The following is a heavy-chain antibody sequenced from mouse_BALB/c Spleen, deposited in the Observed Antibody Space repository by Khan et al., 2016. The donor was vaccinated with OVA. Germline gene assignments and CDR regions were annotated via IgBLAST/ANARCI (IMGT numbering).Heavy chain of an antibody. J-gene: IGHJ2*01. CDR2: IWAGGST. CDR3: ARNREPDYFDY. CDR1: GFSLTNYA. V-gene: IGHV2-9*02. Sequence: VQLQESGPGLVAPSQSLSITCTVTGFSLTNYAIHWIRQPPGKNLEWLGIIWAGGSTNYNSALMSRLSISKDNSKSHVFLQMNSLHAHDTASYYSARNREPDYFDYWGQGTTLTVSS.